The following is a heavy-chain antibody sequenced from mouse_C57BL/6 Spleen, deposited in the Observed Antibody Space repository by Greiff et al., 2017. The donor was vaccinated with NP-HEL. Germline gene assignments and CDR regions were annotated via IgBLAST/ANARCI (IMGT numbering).Heavy chain of an antibody. CDR2: INPNNGGT. J-gene: IGHJ2*01. CDR3: ARSVRYFDY. D-gene: IGHD2-14*01. CDR1: GYTFTDYY. Sequence: VQLQQSGPELVKPGASVKISCKASGYTFTDYYMNWVKQSHGKSLEWIGDINPNNGGTSYNQKFKGKATLTVAKSSSTAYMERRSLTSEDSAVYYCARSVRYFDYWGQGTTLTVSS. V-gene: IGHV1-26*01.